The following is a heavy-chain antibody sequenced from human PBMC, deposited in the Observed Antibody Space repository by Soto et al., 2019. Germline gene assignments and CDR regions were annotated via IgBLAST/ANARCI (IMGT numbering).Heavy chain of an antibody. Sequence: QLQLQESGPGLVKPSETLSLTCTVSGASIGSVSCYYGWIRQPPGKGLECIGSVDYSGRPYYNPSLKSRVIISVDTSKNQFSLKLTSVPAADTAVYYCTRLISGRGDYWGRGTLVTVSS. CDR2: VDYSGRP. D-gene: IGHD1-26*01. V-gene: IGHV4-39*01. CDR1: GASIGSVSCY. CDR3: TRLISGRGDY. J-gene: IGHJ4*02.